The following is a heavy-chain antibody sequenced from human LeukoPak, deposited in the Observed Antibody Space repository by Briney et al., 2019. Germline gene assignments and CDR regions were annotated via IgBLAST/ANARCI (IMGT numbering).Heavy chain of an antibody. V-gene: IGHV3-21*01. CDR3: ARYSSSWHYNFDY. Sequence: PGGSLRLSCAASGFTFSTYSMNWVRQAPGKGLEWVSSISTSSSYIYYVDSVRGRFTISRDNTQNSLYLQMNSLRAEDTAVYYCARYSSSWHYNFDYWGQGTLVTVSS. D-gene: IGHD6-13*01. J-gene: IGHJ4*02. CDR1: GFTFSTYS. CDR2: ISTSSSYI.